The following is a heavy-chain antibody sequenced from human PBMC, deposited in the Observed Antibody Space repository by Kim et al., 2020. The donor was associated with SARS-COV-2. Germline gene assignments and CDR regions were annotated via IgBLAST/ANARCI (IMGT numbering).Heavy chain of an antibody. J-gene: IGHJ1*01. D-gene: IGHD6-13*01. CDR3: ARIPRIAAAGSFQH. V-gene: IGHV7-4-1*02. Sequence: AQGFTGRFVFSLDTSVSTAYLQISSLKAEDTAVYYCARIPRIAAAGSFQHWGQGTLVTVSS.